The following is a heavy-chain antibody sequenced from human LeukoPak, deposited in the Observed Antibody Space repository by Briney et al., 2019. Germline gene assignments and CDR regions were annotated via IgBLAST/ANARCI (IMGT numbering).Heavy chain of an antibody. V-gene: IGHV4-4*09. CDR3: ASGGRDGYNSRAGYYFDY. D-gene: IGHD5-24*01. Sequence: PSETLSLTCTVSGGSISSYYWSWIRQPPGKGLEWIGYIYTSGSTNYNPSLKSRVTISVDTSKNQFSLKLSSVTAADTAVYYCASGGRDGYNSRAGYYFDYWGQGTLVTVSS. J-gene: IGHJ4*02. CDR1: GGSISSYY. CDR2: IYTSGST.